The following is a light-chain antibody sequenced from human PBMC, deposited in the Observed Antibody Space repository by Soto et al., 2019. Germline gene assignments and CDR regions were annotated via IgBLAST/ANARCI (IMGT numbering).Light chain of an antibody. J-gene: IGKJ4*01. CDR3: QQANRIPFT. V-gene: IGKV1-12*01. CDR2: AAT. CDR1: QGISSW. Sequence: DIQMTQSPSAVSASVGDRVTITCRASQGISSWLAWYQRKPGKATNLLVYAATSVQSGVSSRFSGSGSGTDVNLCISSLQPEDLAKYDCQQANRIPFTFGGGTKVEL.